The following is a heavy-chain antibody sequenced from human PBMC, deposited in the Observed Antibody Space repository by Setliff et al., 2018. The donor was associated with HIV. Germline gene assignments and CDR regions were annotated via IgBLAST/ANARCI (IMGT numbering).Heavy chain of an antibody. J-gene: IGHJ1*01. Sequence: ASVKVSCKASGYTFTNYYIHWVRQAPGQGLEWLGMVNPSGGSTAYAQKFQGRVTMTRDTSTSTVYMELSRLRSEDTAVYYCARDPAPSSSAPYFQHWGQGTPVTVSS. CDR3: ARDPAPSSSAPYFQH. CDR1: GYTFTNYY. CDR2: VNPSGGST. D-gene: IGHD6-6*01. V-gene: IGHV1-46*01.